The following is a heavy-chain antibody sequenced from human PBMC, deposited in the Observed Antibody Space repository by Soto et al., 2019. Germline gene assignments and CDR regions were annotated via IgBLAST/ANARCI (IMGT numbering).Heavy chain of an antibody. CDR3: AKATATSGGAFEI. CDR1: GFICSSYD. J-gene: IGHJ3*02. D-gene: IGHD1-1*01. V-gene: IGHV3-23*01. Sequence: PGGSLRLSCAVSGFICSSYDMCWVRQAPGKGLEWVSTILVGGSTYYEDSVKGRFTISRDTSKNTVYLQMNSLTAGDTAFYYCAKATATSGGAFEIYGQGTMVTVSS. CDR2: ILVGGST.